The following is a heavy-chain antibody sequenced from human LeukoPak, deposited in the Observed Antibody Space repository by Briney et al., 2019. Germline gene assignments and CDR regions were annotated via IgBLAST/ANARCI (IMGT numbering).Heavy chain of an antibody. CDR2: IYYSGST. CDR3: ARAAVAFRNWFDP. V-gene: IGHV4-59*01. J-gene: IGHJ5*02. CDR1: GGSISSYY. D-gene: IGHD6-19*01. Sequence: SETLSLTCTVSGGSISSYYWSWIRQPPGKGLEWNGYIYYSGSTNYNPSLKSRVTISVDTSKNQFSLKLSSVTAADTAVYYCARAAVAFRNWFDPWGQGTLVTVSS.